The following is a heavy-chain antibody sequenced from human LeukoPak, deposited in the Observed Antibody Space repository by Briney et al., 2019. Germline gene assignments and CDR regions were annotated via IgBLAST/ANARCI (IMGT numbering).Heavy chain of an antibody. CDR1: GASISSGGYY. CDR2: IYYSGST. J-gene: IGHJ4*02. CDR3: ARAPRGVRGVSYDY. V-gene: IGHV4-31*01. Sequence: SQTLSLTCTVSGASISSGGYYWSWLRQHPGKGLEWIGYIYYSGSTYYNPSLKSPVTISVDTSKNQFSLKLSSVTAADTAVYYCARAPRGVRGVSYDYWGQGTLVTVSS. D-gene: IGHD3-10*01.